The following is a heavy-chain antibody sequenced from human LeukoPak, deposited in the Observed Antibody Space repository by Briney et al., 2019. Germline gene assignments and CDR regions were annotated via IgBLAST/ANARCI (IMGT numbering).Heavy chain of an antibody. V-gene: IGHV3-30-3*01. J-gene: IGHJ4*02. CDR1: GFTFSTYA. CDR3: ASISGASWGDY. D-gene: IGHD3-16*01. CDR2: ISYDGNNI. Sequence: GGSLRLSCAASGFTFSTYALHWVRQAPGKGLEWVAVISYDGNNIYYVDSVKGRFTISRDNSKNTLYLQMNSLRAEDTAVYFCASISGASWGDYWGQGTLVTVSS.